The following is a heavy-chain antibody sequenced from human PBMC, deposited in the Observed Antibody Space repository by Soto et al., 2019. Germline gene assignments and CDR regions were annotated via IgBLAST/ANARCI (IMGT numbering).Heavy chain of an antibody. Sequence: QVQLVKSGAEVRKPGASVKVSCKASGYTFTNYGISWVRQAPGQGLEWMGWISGYNGHTKYAQKFQGRVTMTTDTSTSTVYMDLRSLRSDDTAVYYCAREGEMPYYYYGLDVWGQGTTVTVSS. V-gene: IGHV1-18*01. D-gene: IGHD3-16*01. CDR2: ISGYNGHT. CDR1: GYTFTNYG. J-gene: IGHJ6*02. CDR3: AREGEMPYYYYGLDV.